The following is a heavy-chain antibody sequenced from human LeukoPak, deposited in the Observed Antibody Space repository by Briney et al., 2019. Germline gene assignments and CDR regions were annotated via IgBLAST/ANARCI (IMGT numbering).Heavy chain of an antibody. D-gene: IGHD4-17*01. Sequence: GGSLRLSCAASGFTFSSYEMNWVRQAPGKGLEWVAYISSSGSTIYYEDSVKGRFTISRDKAKNSLYLQMNSLRAEDTAVYYCARDVTGYGDFDYWGQGTLVTVSS. V-gene: IGHV3-48*03. CDR2: ISSSGSTI. J-gene: IGHJ4*02. CDR3: ARDVTGYGDFDY. CDR1: GFTFSSYE.